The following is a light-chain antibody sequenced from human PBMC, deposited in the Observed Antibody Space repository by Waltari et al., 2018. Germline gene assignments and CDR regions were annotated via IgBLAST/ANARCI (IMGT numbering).Light chain of an antibody. CDR1: QSVSRT. CDR2: DAS. Sequence: EIVLTQSPGTLSLSPGDRATLSCRASQSVSRTLAWYQQKPGQAPRLLIYDASSRATGIPDRFSGSGSGTDFSLTISRLEPEDFAVYYCQKYGTLPATSGQGTKVEIK. V-gene: IGKV3-20*01. J-gene: IGKJ1*01. CDR3: QKYGTLPAT.